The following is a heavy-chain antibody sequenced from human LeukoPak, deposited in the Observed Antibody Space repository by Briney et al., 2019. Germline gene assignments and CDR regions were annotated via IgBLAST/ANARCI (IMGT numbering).Heavy chain of an antibody. CDR1: GGTFSSYA. Sequence: SCKASGGTFSSYAISWVRQAPGKGLEWVSVIYGGGSTYYADSVKGRFTISRDKSKNTLYLQMNSLRAEDTAVYYCARDDSSGYHYRFNYWGQGTLVTVSS. CDR2: IYGGGST. CDR3: ARDDSSGYHYRFNY. D-gene: IGHD3-22*01. V-gene: IGHV3-66*02. J-gene: IGHJ4*02.